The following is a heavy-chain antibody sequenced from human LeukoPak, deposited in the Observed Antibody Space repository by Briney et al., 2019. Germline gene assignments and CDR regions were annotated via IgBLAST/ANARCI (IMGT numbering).Heavy chain of an antibody. CDR3: ARVMWGYMASDI. V-gene: IGHV1-69*13. Sequence: SVKVSCKASGGTFSSYAISWVRQAPGQGLEWMGGIIPIFGTANYAQKFQGRVTITADESTSTAYMELSSLRSEDTAVYYCARVMWGYMASDIWGQGTMVTVSS. CDR1: GGTFSSYA. CDR2: IIPIFGTA. J-gene: IGHJ3*02. D-gene: IGHD2-2*02.